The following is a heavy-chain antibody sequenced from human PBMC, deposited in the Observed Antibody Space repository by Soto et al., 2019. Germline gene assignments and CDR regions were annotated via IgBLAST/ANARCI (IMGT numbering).Heavy chain of an antibody. D-gene: IGHD3-9*01. J-gene: IGHJ4*02. Sequence: QVQLVQSGAEVKKPGASVKVSCKASGYTFPNYAIHWVRQAPGQRLEWMGWINAGNGNTRYSQNFQGRVTITRDTSASTAYMELSSLRSEDTAVYYCARTYSDILTGYPNAPLDFWGQGTLVTVSS. CDR1: GYTFPNYA. CDR2: INAGNGNT. CDR3: ARTYSDILTGYPNAPLDF. V-gene: IGHV1-3*01.